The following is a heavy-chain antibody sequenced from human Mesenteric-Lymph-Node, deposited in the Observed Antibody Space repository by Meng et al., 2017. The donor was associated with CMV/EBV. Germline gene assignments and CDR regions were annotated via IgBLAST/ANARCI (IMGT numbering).Heavy chain of an antibody. Sequence: GESLKISCAGSGFSFSTYAIHWVRQAPGKGLEWVALVSSDATNQYYADSVKGRFTISRDNSKNTLYLQMNSLRAEDTAVYYCAKGGDYGEGYFDYWGQGTLVTVSS. CDR1: GFSFSTYA. J-gene: IGHJ4*02. CDR3: AKGGDYGEGYFDY. V-gene: IGHV3-30-3*01. CDR2: VSSDATNQ. D-gene: IGHD4-17*01.